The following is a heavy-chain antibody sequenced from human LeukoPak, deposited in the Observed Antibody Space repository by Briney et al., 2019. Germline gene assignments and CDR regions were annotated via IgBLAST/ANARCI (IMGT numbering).Heavy chain of an antibody. J-gene: IGHJ1*01. CDR2: IYYSGRT. CDR1: GDSVSRSDSY. CDR3: ARRRYYDGSGYLE. V-gene: IGHV4-39*01. Sequence: SETLSLTRSVSGDSVSRSDSYWDWIRQPPGKGLEWIGTIYYSGRTYYSPSLKSRVTMSVDPSNNQFSLNLRSVTAADMALYYCARRRYYDGSGYLEWGQGTLLSVSS. D-gene: IGHD3-22*01.